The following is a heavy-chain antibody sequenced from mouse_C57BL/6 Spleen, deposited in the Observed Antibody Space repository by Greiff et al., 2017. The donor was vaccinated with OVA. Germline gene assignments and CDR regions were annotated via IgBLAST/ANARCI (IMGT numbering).Heavy chain of an antibody. J-gene: IGHJ1*03. D-gene: IGHD4-1*01. CDR2: IYPGDGDT. CDR1: GYAFSSSW. V-gene: IGHV1-82*01. CDR3: ARGGGTPYWYFDV. Sequence: QVQLQQSGPELVKPGASVKISCKASGYAFSSSWMNWVKQRPGKGLEWIGRIYPGDGDTNYNGKFKGKATLTADKSSSTAYMQLSSLTSEDSAVYFCARGGGTPYWYFDVWGTGTTVTVSS.